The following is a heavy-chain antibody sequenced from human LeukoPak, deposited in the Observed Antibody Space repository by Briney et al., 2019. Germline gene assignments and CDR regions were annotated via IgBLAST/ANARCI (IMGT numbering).Heavy chain of an antibody. V-gene: IGHV3-11*01. Sequence: GGSLRLSCTTSGFIFSGYYMSWIRQAPGKGLEWVSYISGSGNDISYADSVKGRFTISRDNAKGSLYLQMNSLRAADTAVYYCGTHAGRTGSDDWGQGTLVTVSS. CDR1: GFIFSGYY. D-gene: IGHD3/OR15-3a*01. CDR2: ISGSGNDI. CDR3: GTHAGRTGSDD. J-gene: IGHJ4*02.